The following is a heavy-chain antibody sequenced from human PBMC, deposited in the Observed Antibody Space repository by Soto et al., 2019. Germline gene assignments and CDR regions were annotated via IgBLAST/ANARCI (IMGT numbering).Heavy chain of an antibody. CDR2: VHSSGST. D-gene: IGHD1-26*01. CDR3: ARSVLYSGRYLGFDP. J-gene: IGHJ5*02. CDR1: GGSIIASY. Sequence: PSETLSLTCTVSGGSIIASYWSWIRQPPGKGLEWTGYVHSSGSTNYNPSLKSRVTISLDTSKNQFSLQLTSLTTADTAVYYCARSVLYSGRYLGFDPWGQGAMVTVYS. V-gene: IGHV4-59*01.